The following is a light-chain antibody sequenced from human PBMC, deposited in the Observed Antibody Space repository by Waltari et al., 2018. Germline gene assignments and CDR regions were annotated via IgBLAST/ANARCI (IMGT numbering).Light chain of an antibody. CDR3: SSRTTSITWV. CDR1: STDSVANTY. J-gene: IGLJ3*02. CDR2: DVT. V-gene: IGLV2-14*03. Sequence: QPALTQPAPVSASPGQSITISCSGSSTDSVANTYFSWYQQPPGRAPKVVIYDVTKRPSGISDRFSGSKSDSAASLTISGLQPEDEADYYCSSRTTSITWVFGGGTKLTVL.